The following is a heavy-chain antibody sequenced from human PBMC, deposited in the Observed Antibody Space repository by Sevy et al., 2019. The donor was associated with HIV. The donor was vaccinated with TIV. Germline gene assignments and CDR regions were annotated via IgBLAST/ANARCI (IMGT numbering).Heavy chain of an antibody. CDR3: ARYSISTSPHNWFDP. D-gene: IGHD2-2*01. J-gene: IGHJ5*02. CDR1: GGSISSGDYY. CDR2: IYYSGIT. Sequence: SETLSLTCTVSGGSISSGDYYWSWMRQPPGKGLEWIGYIYYSGITYYNPSLKSRVTISVDTVKNQFSLKLSSVTAADTAVYYCARYSISTSPHNWFDPWGQGTLVTVSS. V-gene: IGHV4-30-4*01.